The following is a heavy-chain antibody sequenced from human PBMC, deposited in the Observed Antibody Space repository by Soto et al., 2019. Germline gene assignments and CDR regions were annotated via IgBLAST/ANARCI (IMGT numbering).Heavy chain of an antibody. CDR3: ARAYYYNSGTLAWFDP. D-gene: IGHD3-10*01. V-gene: IGHV1-18*01. J-gene: IGHJ5*02. Sequence: ASVKVSCKASGYTFISYFITWVRQAPGQGLEWMGWISAHNGNTNYAQKLQGRVTMTTDTSTSTAYMELRSLRSDDTAVYYCARAYYYNSGTLAWFDPWGQGTLVTVSS. CDR1: GYTFISYF. CDR2: ISAHNGNT.